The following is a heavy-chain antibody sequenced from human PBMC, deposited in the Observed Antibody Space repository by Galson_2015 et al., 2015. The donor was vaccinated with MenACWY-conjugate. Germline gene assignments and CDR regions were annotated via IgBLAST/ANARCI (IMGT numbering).Heavy chain of an antibody. Sequence: ETLSLTCTVSGGSISSYYLSWIRQPPGKGLEWIGYIYYSGTTKYNPSLKSRVTISADTSRTQFSLRLNSVTAADTAVYYCARRHCSSGSCFFDYWGQGSLVTVSS. V-gene: IGHV4-59*08. D-gene: IGHD2-15*01. CDR1: GGSISSYY. CDR2: IYYSGTT. CDR3: ARRHCSSGSCFFDY. J-gene: IGHJ4*02.